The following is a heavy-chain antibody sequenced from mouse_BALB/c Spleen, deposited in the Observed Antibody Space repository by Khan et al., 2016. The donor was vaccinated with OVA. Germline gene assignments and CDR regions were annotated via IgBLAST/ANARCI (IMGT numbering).Heavy chain of an antibody. D-gene: IGHD2-14*01. J-gene: IGHJ3*01. CDR1: GYTFTTYT. V-gene: IGHV1-4*01. CDR2: INPNNDYT. CDR3: AREGAYYRYDGGFAY. Sequence: QVQLQHSGAELARPGASVKMSCKASGYTFTTYTMHWVKQRPGQGLEWIGYINPNNDYTNYNQKFKDKATLTADKSSSTAYMQLSSLTAEDSAVYYCAREGAYYRYDGGFAYWGQGTLVTVSA.